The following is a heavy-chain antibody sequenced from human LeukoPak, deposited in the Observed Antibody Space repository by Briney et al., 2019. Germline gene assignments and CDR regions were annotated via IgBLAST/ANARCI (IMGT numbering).Heavy chain of an antibody. CDR2: ISGSGGST. V-gene: IGHV3-23*01. CDR1: GFTFSSYA. D-gene: IGHD3-3*01. CDR3: YPLWSGYPLPLYYYGMDV. J-gene: IGHJ6*02. Sequence: PGGSLRLSCAASGFTFSSYAMSWVRQAPGKGLKWVSAISGSGGSTYYADSVKGRFTISRDNSKNTLYLQMNSLRAEDTAVYYCYPLWSGYPLPLYYYGMDVWGQGTTVTVSS.